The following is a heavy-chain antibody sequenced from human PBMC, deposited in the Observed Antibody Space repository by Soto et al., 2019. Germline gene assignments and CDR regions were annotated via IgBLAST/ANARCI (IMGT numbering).Heavy chain of an antibody. CDR1: GGSISSGGYY. D-gene: IGHD4-17*01. J-gene: IGHJ4*02. Sequence: SETLSLTCTVSGGSISSGGYYWRWIRQHPGKGLEWIGYIYYSGSTYYNPSLKSRVTISVDTSKNQFSLKLSSVTAADTAVYYCARGLPLTVIPTFDYWGQGTLVTVSS. CDR3: ARGLPLTVIPTFDY. CDR2: IYYSGST. V-gene: IGHV4-31*03.